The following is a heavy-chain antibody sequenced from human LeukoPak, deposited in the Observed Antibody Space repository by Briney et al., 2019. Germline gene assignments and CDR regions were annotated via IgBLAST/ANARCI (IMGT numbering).Heavy chain of an antibody. V-gene: IGHV3-23*01. D-gene: IGHD3-9*01. CDR3: STNGYYDILTSPTQLSMDG. CDR1: GFTFSSYA. J-gene: IGHJ6*03. Sequence: GGSLRHSRAASGFTFSSYAMSWVRQAPGKGLEWVSAISGSGGSTYYADSVKGRFTISRDNSKNTLYLQMNSLRAEDTDVYYCSTNGYYDILTSPTQLSMDGWGKATTLTAS. CDR2: ISGSGGST.